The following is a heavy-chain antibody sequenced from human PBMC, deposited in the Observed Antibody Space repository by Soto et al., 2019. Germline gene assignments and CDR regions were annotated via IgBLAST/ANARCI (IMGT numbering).Heavy chain of an antibody. CDR2: IYYTGST. D-gene: IGHD6-19*01. Sequence: SETLSLTCTVSGGSISSGGYYWSWIRQHPGKGLEWIGYIYYTGSTNYNPSLKSRVTIAVDTSKNQFSPNLTSVTAADTAVYYCAREGNGWYYSDYWGQGALVTVSS. CDR1: GGSISSGGYY. J-gene: IGHJ4*02. V-gene: IGHV4-61*08. CDR3: AREGNGWYYSDY.